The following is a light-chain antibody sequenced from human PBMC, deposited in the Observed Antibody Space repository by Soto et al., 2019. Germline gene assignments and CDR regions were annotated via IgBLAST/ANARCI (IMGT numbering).Light chain of an antibody. CDR3: SSNTPTWI. CDR2: GVT. V-gene: IGLV2-14*01. Sequence: QSALTQPASVSGSPGQSITISCTGSDVGRYNYVSWYQQHPGKAPKLIIYGVTNRPSGISRRFSGSKSANTASLTISGLQAVDEADYYCSSNTPTWIFGGGTKVTVL. J-gene: IGLJ2*01. CDR1: DVGRYNY.